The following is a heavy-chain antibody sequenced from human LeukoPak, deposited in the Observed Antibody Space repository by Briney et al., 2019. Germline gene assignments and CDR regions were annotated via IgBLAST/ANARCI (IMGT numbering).Heavy chain of an antibody. D-gene: IGHD3-22*01. V-gene: IGHV4-31*11. J-gene: IGHJ4*02. Sequence: SETLSLTCAVYGGSFSGYYWSWIRQHPGKGLEWIGYIYYSGSTYYNPSLKSRVTISVDTSKNQFSLKLSSVTAADTAVYYCARRANYYDSSGFDYWGQGTLVTVSS. CDR3: ARRANYYDSSGFDY. CDR2: IYYSGST. CDR1: GGSFSGYY.